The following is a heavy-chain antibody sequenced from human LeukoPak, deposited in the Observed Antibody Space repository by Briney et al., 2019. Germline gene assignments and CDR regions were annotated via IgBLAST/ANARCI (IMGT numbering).Heavy chain of an antibody. J-gene: IGHJ4*02. CDR2: IYTSGST. V-gene: IGHV4-61*02. D-gene: IGHD1-26*01. CDR3: ARDGRFPPEVLPRYFDY. CDR1: GGSISSGSYY. Sequence: PSEALSLTCTVSGGSISSGSYYWNWIRQPGGEGLGWIGRIYTSGSTNYNPSLQSRVTVSVDTSKNQFSLRLSSVTAADTAVYYCARDGRFPPEVLPRYFDYWGQGTLVPVSS.